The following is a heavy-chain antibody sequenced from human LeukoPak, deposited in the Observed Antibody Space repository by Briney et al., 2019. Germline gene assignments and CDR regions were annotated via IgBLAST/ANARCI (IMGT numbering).Heavy chain of an antibody. CDR3: ARDLVTVTKGFDI. V-gene: IGHV4-59*11. D-gene: IGHD4-17*01. J-gene: IGHJ3*02. CDR2: ISYIGST. CDR1: DDSFSSHY. Sequence: SETLSLTCAVSDDSFSSHYWTWIRQPPGKGLEWIGYISYIGSTNYNPSLKSRVTISIDTSKNQFSLKLTSVTAADTAVYYCARDLVTVTKGFDIWGQGTMVSFSS.